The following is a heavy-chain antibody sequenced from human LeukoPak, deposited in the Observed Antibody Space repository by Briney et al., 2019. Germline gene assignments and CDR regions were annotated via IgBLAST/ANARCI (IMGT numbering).Heavy chain of an antibody. CDR2: IYDTGST. CDR1: GGSISSYY. D-gene: IGHD2-8*01. V-gene: IGHV4-59*08. J-gene: IGHJ4*02. Sequence: SETLSLTCTVAGGSISSYYWGWIRQPPGKGLEWIGNIYDTGSTNYNPSLKSRLTILLDTSKNQLSLKLSSVTAADTAVYYCAGTLKWLSFDQWGQGTLVTVAS. CDR3: AGTLKWLSFDQ.